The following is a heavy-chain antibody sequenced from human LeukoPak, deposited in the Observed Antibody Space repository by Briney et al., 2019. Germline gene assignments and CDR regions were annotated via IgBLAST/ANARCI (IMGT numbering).Heavy chain of an antibody. CDR3: AKKGPTVY. J-gene: IGHJ4*02. Sequence: TGGSLRLSCAASGLSLSSYVMSWVRQAPGMGLEWVSTISGSGGSTFYADSVKGRFTISRDISKNTLYLQMNNLRAEDTAVYYCAKKGPTVYWGQGTLVTVSS. V-gene: IGHV3-23*01. CDR2: ISGSGGST. CDR1: GLSLSSYV. D-gene: IGHD4-17*01.